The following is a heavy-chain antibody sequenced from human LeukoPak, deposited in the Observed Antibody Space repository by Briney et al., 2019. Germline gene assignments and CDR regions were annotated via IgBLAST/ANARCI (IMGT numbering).Heavy chain of an antibody. J-gene: IGHJ5*02. D-gene: IGHD3-3*01. CDR2: IYYSGST. CDR3: ARLLRRLDYDFWSGYFPNWFDP. V-gene: IGHV4-30-4*08. CDR1: GGSISSGDYY. Sequence: PSQTLSLTCTVSGGSISSGDYYWSWIRQPPGKGLEWIGYIYYSGSTYYNPSLKSRVTISVDTSKNQFSLKLSSVTAADTAVYYCARLLRRLDYDFWSGYFPNWFDPWGQGTLVTVSS.